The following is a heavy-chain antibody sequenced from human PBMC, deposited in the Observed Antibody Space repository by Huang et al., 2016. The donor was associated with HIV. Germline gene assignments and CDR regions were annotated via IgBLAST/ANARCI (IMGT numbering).Heavy chain of an antibody. J-gene: IGHJ3*01. CDR3: AREGETWYGRPTAAFEV. Sequence: VQLTQSGPEVKRPGSSVRVACTASGGTFNTLAFNLVRQAPGQGLEYVGGIVPVVSATNYAQRFRDRVTISADKASRTVYLEVRGLSMADTAVFYCAREGETWYGRPTAAFEVWGQGTTVTVSS. CDR1: GGTFNTLA. D-gene: IGHD6-13*01. V-gene: IGHV1-69*14. CDR2: IVPVVSAT.